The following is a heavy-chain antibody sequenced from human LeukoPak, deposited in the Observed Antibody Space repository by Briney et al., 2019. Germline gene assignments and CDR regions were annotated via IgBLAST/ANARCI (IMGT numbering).Heavy chain of an antibody. Sequence: GGSLRLSCAASGFTFSSYSMNWVRQAPGKGLEWVSSISSSSSYIYYADSVKGRFTISRDNSKNTLYLQMNSLRAEDTAVYYCARDPYGSSWHFDYWGQGTLVTVSS. V-gene: IGHV3-21*01. D-gene: IGHD6-13*01. CDR2: ISSSSSYI. J-gene: IGHJ4*02. CDR3: ARDPYGSSWHFDY. CDR1: GFTFSSYS.